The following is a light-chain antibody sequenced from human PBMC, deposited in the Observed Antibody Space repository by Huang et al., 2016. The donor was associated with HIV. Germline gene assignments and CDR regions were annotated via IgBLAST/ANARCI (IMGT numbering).Light chain of an antibody. J-gene: IGKJ2*01. CDR3: QHYHDLPYT. CDR2: GAS. V-gene: IGKV1-33*01. Sequence: DIQMTQSPSSLSAFVGDRVTITCQASQDIGKYLNWYQQKPGKAPRLLIYGASSLETGVSSRFSGSGSGTDFTFIVSSLQPEDFATYYCQHYHDLPYTFGQGTRLEI. CDR1: QDIGKY.